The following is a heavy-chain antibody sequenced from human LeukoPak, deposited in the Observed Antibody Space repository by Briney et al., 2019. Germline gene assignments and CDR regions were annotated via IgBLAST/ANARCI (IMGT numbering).Heavy chain of an antibody. J-gene: IGHJ4*02. CDR2: IKEDGTET. V-gene: IGHV3-7*01. D-gene: IGHD2-2*02. CDR1: GFTFSSNW. CDR3: ATDIVVVPAAIRGKYSSSSGSDY. Sequence: GGSLRLSCAASGFTFSSNWMSWVRLAPGKGLEWVANIKEDGTETYYVDSVKGRFTISRDNSKNTLYLQMNSLRAEDTAVYYCATDIVVVPAAIRGKYSSSSGSDYWGQGTLVTVSS.